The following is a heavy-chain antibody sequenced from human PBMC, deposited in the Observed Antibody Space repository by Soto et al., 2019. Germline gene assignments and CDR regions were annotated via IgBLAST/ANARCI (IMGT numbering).Heavy chain of an antibody. CDR2: IWYDGTKK. CDR3: ARDRDIVIAESDMDV. J-gene: IGHJ6*02. D-gene: IGHD2-2*01. Sequence: PGGSLRLSCAASGFTFSSYTMHWVRQAPGKGLEWVAVIWYDGTKKYFADSVKGRFTISRDNSKNTLYLQMNSLRAEDTAVYYCARDRDIVIAESDMDVWGRGTTVTVSS. CDR1: GFTFSSYT. V-gene: IGHV3-33*01.